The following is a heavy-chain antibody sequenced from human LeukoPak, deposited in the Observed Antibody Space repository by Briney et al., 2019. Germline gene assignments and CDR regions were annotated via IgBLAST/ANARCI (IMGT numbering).Heavy chain of an antibody. Sequence: SVNVSCKASGGTFSKYAISWVRQAPGQGLEWMGGIIPIFGTANYAQKFQGSVTITADESTSTAYMELSSLRSEDTAVYYCARPFDSSGYYYGMGVWGQGTTVTVSS. D-gene: IGHD3-22*01. V-gene: IGHV1-69*13. CDR1: GGTFSKYA. J-gene: IGHJ6*02. CDR3: ARPFDSSGYYYGMGV. CDR2: IIPIFGTA.